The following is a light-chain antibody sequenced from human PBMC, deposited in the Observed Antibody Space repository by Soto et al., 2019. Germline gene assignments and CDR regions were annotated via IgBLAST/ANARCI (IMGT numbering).Light chain of an antibody. J-gene: IGKJ1*01. Sequence: EIVMTQSPATLSVSPGERATLSCRASQSVSSNLAWYQQKPGQAPWLLIYGASTRATGIPARFSGSGSGTEFTLNIRSLQSEDFAVYYCQQYTNWPPWTFGQGTKVEIK. CDR3: QQYTNWPPWT. CDR2: GAS. CDR1: QSVSSN. V-gene: IGKV3-15*01.